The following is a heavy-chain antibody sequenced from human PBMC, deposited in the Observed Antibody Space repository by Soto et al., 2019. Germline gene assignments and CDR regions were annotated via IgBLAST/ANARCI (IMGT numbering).Heavy chain of an antibody. CDR2: IYATGTT. D-gene: IGHD1-26*01. J-gene: IGHJ5*02. Sequence: SETLSLTCTVSGASISGFYWSWIRKSAGKGLEWIGRIYATGTTDYNPSLKSRVMMSVDTSKKQFSLKLRSVTAADTAVYYCVRDGTKTLRDWFDPWGQGIAVSVSS. CDR3: VRDGTKTLRDWFDP. V-gene: IGHV4-4*07. CDR1: GASISGFY.